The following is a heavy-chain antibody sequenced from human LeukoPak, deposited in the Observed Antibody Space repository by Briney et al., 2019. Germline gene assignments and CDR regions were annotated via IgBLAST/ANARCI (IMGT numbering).Heavy chain of an antibody. D-gene: IGHD3-10*01. CDR1: GYTFTGYY. CDR3: ARDGSRVEADY. V-gene: IGHV1-2*02. J-gene: IGHJ4*02. CDR2: INPKNGAT. Sequence: ASVTVSCKASGYTFTGYYMHWVRQARGQGLEWMGWINPKNGATNYAQEFQGRATLARDTSFSTAYMELSRLRAYGTAVYYCARDGSRVEADYWGRGTLVTASS.